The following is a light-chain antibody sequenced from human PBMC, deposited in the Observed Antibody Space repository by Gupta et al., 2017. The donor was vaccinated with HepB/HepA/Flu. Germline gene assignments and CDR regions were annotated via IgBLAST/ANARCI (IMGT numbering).Light chain of an antibody. J-gene: IGKJ3*01. CDR1: QRISSY. CDR3: QETDDSPFA. V-gene: IGKV1-39*01. CDR2: AGS. Sequence: DIQMTQSPSSLSASVGDRVTITCRASQRISSYLNWYQQKPGKAPTLLIYAGSRLQSGVPSRFSGSASGTDFTLTISRLQPEDFATYYCQETDDSPFAFGHGTKVDI.